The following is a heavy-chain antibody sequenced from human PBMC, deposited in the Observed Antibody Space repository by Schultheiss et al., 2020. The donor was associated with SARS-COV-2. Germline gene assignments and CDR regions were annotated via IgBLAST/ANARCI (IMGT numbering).Heavy chain of an antibody. V-gene: IGHV3-30-3*01. CDR2: ISYDGSNK. J-gene: IGHJ6*02. CDR3: ARDYIYCSGGSCPWYYGMDV. Sequence: GGSLRLSCAASGFTFSSYAMHWVRQAPGKGLEWVAVISYDGSNKYYADSVKGRFTISRDNSKNTLYLQMNSLRAEDTAVYYCARDYIYCSGGSCPWYYGMDVWGQGTTVTVSS. CDR1: GFTFSSYA. D-gene: IGHD2-15*01.